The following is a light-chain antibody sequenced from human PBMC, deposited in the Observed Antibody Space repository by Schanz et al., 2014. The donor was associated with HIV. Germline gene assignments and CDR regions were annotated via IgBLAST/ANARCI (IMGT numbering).Light chain of an antibody. CDR2: DAS. J-gene: IGKJ4*01. CDR3: QHYGDSRGT. CDR1: QSVSSSY. Sequence: EIVLTQSPGTLSLSPGERGTLSCRASQSVSSSYIGWYQQKSGQAPRLLISDASARASAIPARFSGSGSGTDFTLTISGLEPEDFAVYYCQHYGDSRGTFGGGTEVDIK. V-gene: IGKV3-20*01.